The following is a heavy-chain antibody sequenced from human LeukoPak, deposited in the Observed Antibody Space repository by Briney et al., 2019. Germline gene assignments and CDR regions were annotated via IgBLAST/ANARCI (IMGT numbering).Heavy chain of an antibody. J-gene: IGHJ3*02. CDR1: GFTFSNAW. V-gene: IGHV3-15*01. D-gene: IGHD5/OR15-5a*01. CDR2: IKTKADDGAT. CDR3: ATSTLTRSASTI. Sequence: GGSLRLSCAASGFTFSNAWMSWVRQAPGKGLEWVGHIKTKADDGATDYAAPVKGRFLISRDDSKSSVYLQMNSVEIEDTAFYYFATSTLTRSASTIWGQGTMVTVSS.